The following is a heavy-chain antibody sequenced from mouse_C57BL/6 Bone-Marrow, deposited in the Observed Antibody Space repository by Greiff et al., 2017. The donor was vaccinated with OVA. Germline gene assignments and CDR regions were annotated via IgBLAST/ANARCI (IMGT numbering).Heavy chain of an antibody. V-gene: IGHV5-6*02. Sequence: EVKLMESGGDLVKPGGSLKLSCAASGFTFSSYGMSWVRQTPDKRLEWVATISSGGSYTYYPDSVKGRFTISRDNAKNTLYLQMSSLKSEDTAMYYYARRAFDYWGQGTTLTVSS. CDR2: ISSGGSYT. CDR1: GFTFSSYG. CDR3: ARRAFDY. J-gene: IGHJ2*01.